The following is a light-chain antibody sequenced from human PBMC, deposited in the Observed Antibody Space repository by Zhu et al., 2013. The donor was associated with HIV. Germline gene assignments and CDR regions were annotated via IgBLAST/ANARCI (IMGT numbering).Light chain of an antibody. J-gene: IGLJ3*02. CDR1: GSNIGSNF. Sequence: QSVVVQPPSTSGSPGQRVTISCSGTGSNIGSNFVYWYQQLPGMAPKLLIYSNDQRPSGVPDRFSGSKSDTSASLAISGLRSEDEADYYCASWDDSLSGVVFGGGTKLTVL. V-gene: IGLV1-47*01. CDR3: ASWDDSLSGVV. CDR2: SND.